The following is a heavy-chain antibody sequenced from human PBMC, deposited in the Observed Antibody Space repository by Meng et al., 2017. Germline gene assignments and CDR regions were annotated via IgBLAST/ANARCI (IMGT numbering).Heavy chain of an antibody. CDR3: AGGYDFGY. Sequence: HLQPQGLGPGLVTPSETLSLTSTVSGGSISSSSYYWGWIRQPPGKGLEWIGSIYYSGRTYYNPSLKSRVTISVDTSKNQFSLKLSSVTAADTAVYYCAGGYDFGYWGQGTLVTVSS. CDR2: IYYSGRT. V-gene: IGHV4-39*07. D-gene: IGHD5-12*01. J-gene: IGHJ4*02. CDR1: GGSISSSSYY.